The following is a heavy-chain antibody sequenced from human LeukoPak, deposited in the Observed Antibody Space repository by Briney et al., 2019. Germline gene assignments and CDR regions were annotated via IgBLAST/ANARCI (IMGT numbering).Heavy chain of an antibody. CDR3: ARDPPNQYDSSGYYSHFDY. J-gene: IGHJ4*02. Sequence: GGSLRLSCAASGFTFSSYSMNWVGQALGKGLEWVSYISSSSTIYYADSGKGRFTISRDNAKNSLYLQMNSLRAEDTAVYYCARDPPNQYDSSGYYSHFDYWGQGTLVTVSS. V-gene: IGHV3-48*04. CDR1: GFTFSSYS. D-gene: IGHD3-22*01. CDR2: ISSSSTI.